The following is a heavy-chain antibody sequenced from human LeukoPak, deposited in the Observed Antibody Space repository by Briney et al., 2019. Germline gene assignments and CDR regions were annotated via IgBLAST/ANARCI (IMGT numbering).Heavy chain of an antibody. Sequence: VASVKVSCKASGYTFTGYYMLWVRQAPGQGLEWMGWINPNSGGTKNAQKFQGRVTMTRDTSISTAYLELSRLRSDDMSLYYCARGQTSPHSTPLFVDYWGQGPLVTVSS. CDR2: INPNSGGT. CDR3: ARGQTSPHSTPLFVDY. V-gene: IGHV1-2*02. D-gene: IGHD2-21*01. J-gene: IGHJ4*02. CDR1: GYTFTGYY.